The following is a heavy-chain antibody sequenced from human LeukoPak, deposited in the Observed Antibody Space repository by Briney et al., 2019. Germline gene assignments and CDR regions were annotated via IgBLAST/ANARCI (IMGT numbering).Heavy chain of an antibody. V-gene: IGHV4-39*01. Sequence: SETLSLTCTVSGGSISGSSYYWGWIRQPPGKGLEWIGSIYYTGSSSYNSSLKSRVTISVDTSKNQFSPRLTSVIAADTAVYYCARMSRLDYWGQGTLVTVSS. J-gene: IGHJ4*02. CDR3: ARMSRLDY. CDR1: GGSISGSSYY. CDR2: IYYTGSS.